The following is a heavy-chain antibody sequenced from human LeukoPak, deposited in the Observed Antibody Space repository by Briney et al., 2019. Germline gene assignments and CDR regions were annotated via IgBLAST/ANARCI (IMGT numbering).Heavy chain of an antibody. CDR3: ARFTRSFCSSTSCQYGPEAFDI. V-gene: IGHV1-2*02. CDR2: INPNSGGT. CDR1: GYTFTGYY. D-gene: IGHD2-2*01. J-gene: IGHJ3*02. Sequence: ASVKVSCKASGYTFTGYYMHWVRQAPGQGLEWMGWINPNSGGTNYAQKFQGRVTMTRDTSISTAYMELSRLRSDDTAVYSCARFTRSFCSSTSCQYGPEAFDIWGQGTMVTVSS.